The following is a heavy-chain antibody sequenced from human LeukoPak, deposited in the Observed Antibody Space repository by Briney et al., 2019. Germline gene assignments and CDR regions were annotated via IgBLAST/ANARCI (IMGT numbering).Heavy chain of an antibody. J-gene: IGHJ4*02. D-gene: IGHD3-10*01. Sequence: PGGSLRLSGAASGFTFSSYGMSWVRQAPGKGLEWASSISGSDGSTYYADSVKGRFTISRDNSKNTLYLQINSLRAEDTAVYYCAKLNYGQFDYWGQGTLVTVSS. CDR2: ISGSDGST. V-gene: IGHV3-23*01. CDR3: AKLNYGQFDY. CDR1: GFTFSSYG.